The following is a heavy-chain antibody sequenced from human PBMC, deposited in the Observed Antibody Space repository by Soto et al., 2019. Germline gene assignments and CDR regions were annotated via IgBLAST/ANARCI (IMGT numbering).Heavy chain of an antibody. D-gene: IGHD6-13*01. V-gene: IGHV3-49*03. CDR2: IRSKAYGGTT. Sequence: GGSLRLSCTASGFTFGDYAMSWFRQAPGKGLEWVGFIRSKAYGGTTEYAASVKGRFTISRDDSKSIAYLQMNSLKTEDTAVYYCTRDLAAGTDNDAFDIWGQGTMVTVSS. J-gene: IGHJ3*02. CDR1: GFTFGDYA. CDR3: TRDLAAGTDNDAFDI.